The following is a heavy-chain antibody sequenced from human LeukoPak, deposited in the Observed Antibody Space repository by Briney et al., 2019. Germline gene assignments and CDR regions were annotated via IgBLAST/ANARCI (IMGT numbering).Heavy chain of an antibody. V-gene: IGHV3-21*06. CDR2: VSNSGDYI. Sequence: PGGSLRLSCAASGFSFSSYRMNWVRQAPGKGLEWVSSVSNSGDYIHYADSVKGRFTISRDNSKNSLYLQMNSLRAEDTAVYYCARDYGDYGNAFDIWGQGTMVTVSS. CDR3: ARDYGDYGNAFDI. D-gene: IGHD4-17*01. J-gene: IGHJ3*02. CDR1: GFSFSSYR.